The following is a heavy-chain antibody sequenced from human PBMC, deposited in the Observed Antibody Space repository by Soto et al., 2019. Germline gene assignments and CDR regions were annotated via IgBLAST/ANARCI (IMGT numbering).Heavy chain of an antibody. D-gene: IGHD3-16*02. CDR3: ARGGYYDYVWGSYRHFDY. J-gene: IGHJ4*02. CDR1: GYTFTSYG. Sequence: GASVKVSCKASGYTFTSYGISWVRQAPGQGLEWMGWISAYNGNTNYAQKLQGRVTMTTDTSTSTAYMELRSLRSDDTAVYYCARGGYYDYVWGSYRHFDYWGQGTLVTVSS. V-gene: IGHV1-18*01. CDR2: ISAYNGNT.